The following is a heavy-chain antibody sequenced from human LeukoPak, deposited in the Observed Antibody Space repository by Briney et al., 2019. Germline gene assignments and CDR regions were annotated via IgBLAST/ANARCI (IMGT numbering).Heavy chain of an antibody. Sequence: VGSLRLSCAASGFTFSSYSMNWVRQAPGKGLEWVANIKPDGTTKFYVDSVKGRFTISRDNALNSLYLQMNSLRAEDTAIYYCARSIPYGTTWYGRSDYWGQGTLVTVSS. CDR1: GFTFSSYS. CDR2: IKPDGTTK. J-gene: IGHJ4*02. CDR3: ARSIPYGTTWYGRSDY. V-gene: IGHV3-7*03. D-gene: IGHD6-13*01.